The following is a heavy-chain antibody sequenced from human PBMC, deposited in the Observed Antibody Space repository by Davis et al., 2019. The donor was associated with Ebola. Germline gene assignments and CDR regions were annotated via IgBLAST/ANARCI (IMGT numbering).Heavy chain of an antibody. CDR1: GFTLSDHY. Sequence: GGSLRLSCAASGFTLSDHYMSWIRQAPGKGLEWVSSIRSSDTTIYYSDSVKGRFTVSRDNAKNSLYLQMSSLRAEDTAVYYCARDKRSSWYGGMDVWGQGTTVTVSS. CDR3: ARDKRSSWYGGMDV. CDR2: IRSSDTTI. V-gene: IGHV3-11*01. D-gene: IGHD6-19*01. J-gene: IGHJ6*02.